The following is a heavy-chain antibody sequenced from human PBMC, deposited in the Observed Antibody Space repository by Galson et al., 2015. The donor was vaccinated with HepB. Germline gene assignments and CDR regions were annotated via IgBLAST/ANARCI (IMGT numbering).Heavy chain of an antibody. Sequence: SLRLSCAASGFMFSAYGMHWVRQAPGKGLEWVAVISYDGGNKYYEDSVKGRFTISRDNSKKTLYLQMNSLRREDTAIYYCAKIWAYGDHYYFGMDVWGQGTPVTVSS. CDR1: GFMFSAYG. CDR3: AKIWAYGDHYYFGMDV. J-gene: IGHJ6*02. CDR2: ISYDGGNK. V-gene: IGHV3-30*18. D-gene: IGHD4-17*01.